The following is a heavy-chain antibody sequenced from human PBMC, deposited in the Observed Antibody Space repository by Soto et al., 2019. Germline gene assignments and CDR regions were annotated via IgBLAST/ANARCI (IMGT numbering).Heavy chain of an antibody. CDR3: ARGYSIFWSHAHWFAP. V-gene: IGHV4-34*01. CDR1: GGSFSANH. CDR2: ITLGGST. Sequence: SETLSLTCAISGGSFSANHWSWIRQSPGQGLEWIGEITLGGSTNYSPSLKSRVSISVDEGKKQFSLEMTSVTAADTAVYYCARGYSIFWSHAHWFAPGGQGILVTVSS. D-gene: IGHD3-3*02. J-gene: IGHJ5*02.